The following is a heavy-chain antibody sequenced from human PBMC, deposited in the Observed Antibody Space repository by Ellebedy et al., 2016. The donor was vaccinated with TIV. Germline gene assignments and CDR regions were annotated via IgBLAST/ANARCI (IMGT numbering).Heavy chain of an antibody. D-gene: IGHD2-15*01. CDR2: IFPGDSDT. CDR3: ARETGGNWFDP. Sequence: GESLKISCKCSGYSFTSYWIAWVRQMPGKGLEWMGIIFPGDSDTRYSPSFQGQVTISVDKSITTAYLQWSSLKASDTGTYYCARETGGNWFDPWGQGTPVTVSS. CDR1: GYSFTSYW. V-gene: IGHV5-51*01. J-gene: IGHJ5*02.